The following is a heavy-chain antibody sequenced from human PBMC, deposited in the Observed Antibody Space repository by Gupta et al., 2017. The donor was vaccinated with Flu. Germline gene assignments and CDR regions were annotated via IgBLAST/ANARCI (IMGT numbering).Heavy chain of an antibody. D-gene: IGHD4-17*01. CDR2: INHSGST. J-gene: IGHJ2*01. V-gene: IGHV4-34*01. Sequence: QVQLQQWGAGLLKPSETLSLTCAVYGGSFSGYYWSWIRQPPGKGLEWIGEINHSGSTNYNPSLKSRVTISVDTSKNQFSLKLSSVTAADTAVYYCARLLAWDYGDYWYFDLWGRGTLVTVSS. CDR1: GGSFSGYY. CDR3: ARLLAWDYGDYWYFDL.